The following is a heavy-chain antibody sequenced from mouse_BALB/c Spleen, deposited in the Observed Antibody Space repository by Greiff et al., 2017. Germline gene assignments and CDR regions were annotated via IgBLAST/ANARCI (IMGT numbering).Heavy chain of an antibody. D-gene: IGHD2-4*01. CDR1: GYTFTSYY. Sequence: QVQLQQSGAELVKPGASVKLSCKASGYTFTSYYMYWVKQRPGQGLEWIGEINPSNGGTNFNEKFKSKATLTVDKSSSTAYMQLSSLTSEDSAVYYCTRRGVDYDYPYAMDYWGQGTSVTVSS. CDR3: TRRGVDYDYPYAMDY. CDR2: INPSNGGT. J-gene: IGHJ4*01. V-gene: IGHV1S81*02.